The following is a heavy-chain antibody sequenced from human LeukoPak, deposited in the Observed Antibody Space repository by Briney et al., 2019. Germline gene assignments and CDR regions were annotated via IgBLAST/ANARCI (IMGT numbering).Heavy chain of an antibody. CDR1: GFTFSSYG. CDR2: ITYDGSNE. J-gene: IGHJ4*02. D-gene: IGHD2-21*01. V-gene: IGHV3-30*03. Sequence: GGSLRLSCAASGFTFSSYGMHWVRQAPGKGLEWVALITYDGSNEYYADSVKGRFTLSRANSKNTLYLQINSLRAEDTAVYYCARVGTAYCGGDCFIDYWGQGTLVTVSS. CDR3: ARVGTAYCGGDCFIDY.